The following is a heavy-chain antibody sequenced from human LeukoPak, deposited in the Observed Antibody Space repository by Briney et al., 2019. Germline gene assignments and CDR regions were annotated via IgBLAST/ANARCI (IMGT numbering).Heavy chain of an antibody. D-gene: IGHD2-15*01. CDR1: GSTASSNY. CDR3: ARDPRVDHSGMDV. Sequence: GGSLRLSCAASGSTASSNYMNWVRQGPGKGLEWISTIFSDDTTYYADSVKGRFIISRDNFKNTLYLQMSSLRVEDTAVYYCARDPRVDHSGMDVWGQGTTVTVSS. V-gene: IGHV3-66*01. J-gene: IGHJ6*02. CDR2: IFSDDTT.